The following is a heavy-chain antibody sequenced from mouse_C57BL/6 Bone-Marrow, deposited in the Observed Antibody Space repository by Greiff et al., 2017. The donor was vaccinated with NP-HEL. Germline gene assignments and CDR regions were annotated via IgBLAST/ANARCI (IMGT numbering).Heavy chain of an antibody. CDR3: ARKGYYVSSLRFAY. D-gene: IGHD1-1*01. J-gene: IGHJ3*01. CDR1: GFSLTSYG. V-gene: IGHV2-2*01. CDR2: IWSGGST. Sequence: QVQLQQSGPGLVQPSQRLSITCTVSGFSLTSYGVHWVRQSPGKGLEWLGVIWSGGSTDNNAAFISRLSISNDNAKSQVFFKKNSLQADDTAIYYCARKGYYVSSLRFAYWGQGTLVTVSA.